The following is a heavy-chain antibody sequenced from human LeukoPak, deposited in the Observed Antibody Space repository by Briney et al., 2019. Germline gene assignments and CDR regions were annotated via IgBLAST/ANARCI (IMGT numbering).Heavy chain of an antibody. CDR3: AREKDGMDV. J-gene: IGHJ6*02. Sequence: GGSLRLSCAASGFTFSSYAMHWVRQAPGKGLEWVAVISYDGSNKYYADSVKGRFTISRDNSKNTLYLQMNSLRAEDTAVYYCAREKDGMDVWGQGTTVIVSS. CDR1: GFTFSSYA. V-gene: IGHV3-30*04. CDR2: ISYDGSNK.